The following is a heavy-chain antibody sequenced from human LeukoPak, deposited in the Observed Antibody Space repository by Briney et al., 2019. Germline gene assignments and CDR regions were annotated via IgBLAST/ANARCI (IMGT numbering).Heavy chain of an antibody. Sequence: GGSLRLSCAASGFTFSTYWMHWVRQVPGKGLVWVSRISSDGANANYADSVKGRFTISRDNSKNTLYLQMNSLRDEDTAIYSCAKNSVGGSYYPIDYWGQGTLVSVSS. CDR2: ISSDGANA. D-gene: IGHD1-26*01. J-gene: IGHJ4*02. CDR3: AKNSVGGSYYPIDY. CDR1: GFTFSTYW. V-gene: IGHV3-74*01.